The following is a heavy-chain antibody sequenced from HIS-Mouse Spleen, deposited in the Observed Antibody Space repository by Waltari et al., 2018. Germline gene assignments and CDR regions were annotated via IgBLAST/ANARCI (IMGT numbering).Heavy chain of an antibody. D-gene: IGHD6-13*01. J-gene: IGHJ4*02. Sequence: QVQLVESGGGVVQPGRSLGRSCAASGFTFSSYGMHGVRQAPGKGLEWVAVISYDGSNKYYADSVKGRFTISRDNSKNTLYLQMNSLRAEDTAVYYCATLSWGYEYNSFDYWGQGTLVTVSS. CDR2: ISYDGSNK. CDR3: ATLSWGYEYNSFDY. CDR1: GFTFSSYG. V-gene: IGHV3-30*03.